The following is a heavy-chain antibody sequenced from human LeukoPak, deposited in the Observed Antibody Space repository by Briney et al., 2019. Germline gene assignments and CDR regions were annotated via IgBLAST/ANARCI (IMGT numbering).Heavy chain of an antibody. Sequence: GGSLRLSCAASGFTFSSYAMSWVRQAPGKGLEWVSAISGSGGSTYYADSVKGRFTISRDNSKNTLYLQMNSLRAEDTAVYYCARDGRYCSSTSCRFDYWGQGTLVTVSS. CDR1: GFTFSSYA. J-gene: IGHJ4*02. CDR2: ISGSGGST. V-gene: IGHV3-23*01. CDR3: ARDGRYCSSTSCRFDY. D-gene: IGHD2-2*01.